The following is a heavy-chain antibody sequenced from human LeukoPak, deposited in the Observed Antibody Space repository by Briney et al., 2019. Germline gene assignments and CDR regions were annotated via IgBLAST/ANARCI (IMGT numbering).Heavy chain of an antibody. V-gene: IGHV3-7*01. CDR2: IKQDGSEK. Sequence: GGSLRLSCAASGFTFSSYEMNWVRQDPGKGLEWVANIKQDGSEKYYVDSVKGPFTISRDNAKNSLYLQMNSLRAEDTAVYYCARVRSDYYDSSGYNYWGQGTLVTVSS. CDR1: GFTFSSYE. D-gene: IGHD3-22*01. J-gene: IGHJ4*02. CDR3: ARVRSDYYDSSGYNY.